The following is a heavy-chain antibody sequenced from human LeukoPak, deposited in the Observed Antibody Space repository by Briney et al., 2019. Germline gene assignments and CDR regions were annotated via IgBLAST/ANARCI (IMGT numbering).Heavy chain of an antibody. Sequence: SETLSLTCTVSVGSISSYYWSWIRQPPGKGLEWIGYIYYSGSTNYNPSLKSRVTISVDTPKNQFSLKLSSVTAADTAVYYCARIRNNYFDYWGQGTLVTVSS. CDR3: ARIRNNYFDY. D-gene: IGHD1-14*01. V-gene: IGHV4-59*08. J-gene: IGHJ4*02. CDR1: VGSISSYY. CDR2: IYYSGST.